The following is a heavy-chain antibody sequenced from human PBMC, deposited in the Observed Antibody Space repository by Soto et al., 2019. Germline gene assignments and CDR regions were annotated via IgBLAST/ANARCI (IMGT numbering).Heavy chain of an antibody. CDR3: ARGTRITLFGVVIMGNWFDP. J-gene: IGHJ5*02. Sequence: SETLSLTCAVYGGSFSGYYWSWIRQPPGKGLEWIGEINHSGSTNYNPSLESRVTISVDTSKNQFSLKLSSVTAADTAVYYCARGTRITLFGVVIMGNWFDPWGQGTLVTVSS. D-gene: IGHD3-3*01. CDR1: GGSFSGYY. CDR2: INHSGST. V-gene: IGHV4-34*01.